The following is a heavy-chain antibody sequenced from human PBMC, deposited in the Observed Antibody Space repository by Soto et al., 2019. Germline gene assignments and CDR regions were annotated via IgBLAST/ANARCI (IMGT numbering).Heavy chain of an antibody. D-gene: IGHD6-25*01. Sequence: EVQLLESGGGLVQPGGSLRLSCAASGFTFSTHAMIWVRQAPGKGLNWVSTVDVGGGSTYYTDSVKGRFTVSRDNSKNTVYLQLNTLRSEDTAIDFCARDSGPAGGGACDIWVQGTMVTVS. CDR2: VDVGGGST. V-gene: IGHV3-23*01. J-gene: IGHJ3*02. CDR3: ARDSGPAGGGACDI. CDR1: GFTFSTHA.